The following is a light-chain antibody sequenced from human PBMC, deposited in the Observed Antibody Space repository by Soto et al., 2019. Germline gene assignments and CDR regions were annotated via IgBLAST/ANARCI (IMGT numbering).Light chain of an antibody. CDR1: QDISNY. J-gene: IGKJ4*01. CDR3: QEFDNLPLT. V-gene: IGKV1-33*01. Sequence: DLQMTQSPSSLSASVGDRVTITCQASQDISNYLNWYQQKPGKAPKILIYDASVLEAGVPSRFSGGGSGTHFTLPISSLQAEDVATYYCQEFDNLPLTFGGGTKVEIK. CDR2: DAS.